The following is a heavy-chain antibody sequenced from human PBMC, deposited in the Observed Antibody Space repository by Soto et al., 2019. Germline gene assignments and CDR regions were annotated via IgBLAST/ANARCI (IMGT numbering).Heavy chain of an antibody. CDR3: ATVLHDYGTNRIDS. Sequence: QVQLQESGQRLVKPSQTLSLTCSVSGASIRSGRYYWSWIRQSPGRGLEWIGYIYYTGTTHYNPADTRRVTILLDNSKDQFSLKFSSVTAADTAISYCATVLHDYGTNRIDSRGQGAQVTGYS. J-gene: IGHJ5*01. D-gene: IGHD3-16*01. CDR1: GASIRSGRYY. V-gene: IGHV4-30-4*01. CDR2: IYYTGTT.